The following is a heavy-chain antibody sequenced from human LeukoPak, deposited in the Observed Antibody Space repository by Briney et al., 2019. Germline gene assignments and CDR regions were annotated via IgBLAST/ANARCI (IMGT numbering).Heavy chain of an antibody. CDR1: GFTFSSYA. V-gene: IGHV3-30-3*01. D-gene: IGHD3-22*01. Sequence: PGGSLRLSCAASGFTFSSYAIHWVRQAPGKGLEWVAVISYDGSNKYYADSVKGRFTISRDNGKNTLYLQMNSLRAEDTAVYYCARGSTYYDSSGQVPFDYWGQGTLVTVSS. CDR2: ISYDGSNK. CDR3: ARGSTYYDSSGQVPFDY. J-gene: IGHJ4*02.